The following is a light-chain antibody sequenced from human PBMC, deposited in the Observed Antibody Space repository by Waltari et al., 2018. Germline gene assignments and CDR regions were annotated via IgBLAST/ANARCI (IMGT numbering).Light chain of an antibody. CDR1: QSVRRS. V-gene: IGKV3-20*01. CDR2: GAS. CDR3: QHYVRLPAT. Sequence: IVLPQSPGTLSLSPGERATLSCRASQSVRRSLAWYQQKPGQAPRLLIYGASSRATGVPDRFSGSGSGTDFSLTISGLEPEDFAVYYCQHYVRLPATFGQGTKVEI. J-gene: IGKJ1*01.